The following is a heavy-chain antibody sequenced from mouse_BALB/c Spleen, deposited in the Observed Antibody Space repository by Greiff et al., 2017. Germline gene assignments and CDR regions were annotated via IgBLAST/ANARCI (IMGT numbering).Heavy chain of an antibody. CDR3: AKGERNYYYGSNFDY. D-gene: IGHD1-1*01. J-gene: IGHJ2*01. V-gene: IGHV1-14*01. Sequence: EVQLQQSGPELVKPGASVKMSCKASGYTFTSYVMHWVKQKPGQGLEWIGYINPYNDGTKYNEKFKGKATLTSDKSSSTAYMELSSLTSEDSAVYYCAKGERNYYYGSNFDYWGQGTTLTVSS. CDR1: GYTFTSYV. CDR2: INPYNDGT.